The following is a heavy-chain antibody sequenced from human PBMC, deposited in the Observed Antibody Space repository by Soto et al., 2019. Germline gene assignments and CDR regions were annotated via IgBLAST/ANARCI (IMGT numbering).Heavy chain of an antibody. CDR3: ARNEGDDFWSGYYDVNWFDP. CDR2: ISYDGSNK. CDR1: GFTFSSYG. D-gene: IGHD3-3*01. V-gene: IGHV3-30*03. J-gene: IGHJ5*02. Sequence: PGVSLRLSCAASGFTFSSYGMHWVRQAPGKGLEWVAVISYDGSNKYYADSVKGRFTISRDNSKNTLYLQMSSLRSEDTAVYYCARNEGDDFWSGYYDVNWFDPWGQGTLVTVSS.